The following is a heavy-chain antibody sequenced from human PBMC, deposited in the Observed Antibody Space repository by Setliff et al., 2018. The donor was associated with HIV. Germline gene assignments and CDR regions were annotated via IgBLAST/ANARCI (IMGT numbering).Heavy chain of an antibody. D-gene: IGHD1-7*01. J-gene: IGHJ6*02. CDR2: MNPNSGNT. V-gene: IGHV1-8*02. Sequence: GASVKVSCKASGYTFTSYAMNWVRQATGQGLEWMGWMNPNSGNTGYAQKFQGRVTMTRNTSISTAYMELSSLRSEDTAVYYCARWGAPITGTLSIYFYYYYGMDVWGQGTTVTVSS. CDR1: GYTFTSYA. CDR3: ARWGAPITGTLSIYFYYYYGMDV.